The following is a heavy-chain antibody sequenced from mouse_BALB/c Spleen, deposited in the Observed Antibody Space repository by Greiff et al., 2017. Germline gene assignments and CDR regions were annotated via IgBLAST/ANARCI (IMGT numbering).Heavy chain of an antibody. Sequence: VQLQQSGAELVRPGALVKLSCKASGFNIKDYYMHWVKQRPGHGLEWIGEILPGSGSTNYNEKFKGKATFTADTSSNTAYMQLSSLTSEDSAVYYCARREYDGYFDVWGAGTTVTVSS. CDR1: GFNIKDYY. CDR2: ILPGSGST. CDR3: ARREYDGYFDV. D-gene: IGHD2-14*01. V-gene: IGHV1-9*01. J-gene: IGHJ1*01.